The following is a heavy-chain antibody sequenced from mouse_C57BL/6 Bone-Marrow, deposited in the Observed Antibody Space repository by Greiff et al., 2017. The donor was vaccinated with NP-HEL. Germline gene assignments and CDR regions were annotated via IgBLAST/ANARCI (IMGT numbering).Heavy chain of an antibody. Sequence: EVNLVESGGGLVKPGGSLKLSCAASGFTFSDYGMHWVRQAPEKGLEWVAYISSGSSTIYYADTVKGRFTISRDNAKNTLFLQMTSLRSEDTAMYYCARQYYYGRFYAMDYWGQGTSVTVSS. CDR3: ARQYYYGRFYAMDY. J-gene: IGHJ4*01. CDR2: ISSGSSTI. D-gene: IGHD1-1*01. CDR1: GFTFSDYG. V-gene: IGHV5-17*01.